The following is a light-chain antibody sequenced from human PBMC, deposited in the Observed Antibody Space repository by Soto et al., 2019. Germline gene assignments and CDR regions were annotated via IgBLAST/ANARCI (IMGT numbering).Light chain of an antibody. Sequence: QPVLTQPPSASGTPGQRVTISCSGSSSNIGSNTINWYQQLPGTAPKLLIYSNNQRPSGVPDRFSASKSGTSASLALSGLQSEDEADYYCAAWDDSLNGPVFGGGTKLTVL. V-gene: IGLV1-44*01. CDR2: SNN. J-gene: IGLJ2*01. CDR3: AAWDDSLNGPV. CDR1: SSNIGSNT.